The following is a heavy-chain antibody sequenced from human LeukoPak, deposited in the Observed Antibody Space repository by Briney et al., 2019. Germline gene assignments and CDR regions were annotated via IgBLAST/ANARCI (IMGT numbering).Heavy chain of an antibody. V-gene: IGHV3-23*01. CDR2: ISGSGGNT. CDR1: GFTFSSYE. J-gene: IGHJ4*02. Sequence: AGGSLRLSCVASGFTFSSYEMNWVRQAPGKGLEWVSSISGSGGNTFYADSVKGRFTISRDNSKNTLYLQMNSLRAEDTAAYHCAKGRNEDGDAALNYWGQGTLVTVSS. CDR3: AKGRNEDGDAALNY. D-gene: IGHD4-17*01.